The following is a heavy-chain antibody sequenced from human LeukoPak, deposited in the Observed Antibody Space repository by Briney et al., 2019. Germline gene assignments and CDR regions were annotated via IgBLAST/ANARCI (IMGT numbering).Heavy chain of an antibody. CDR3: AKLPQLRYFDWLIDY. V-gene: IGHV3-23*01. D-gene: IGHD3-9*01. Sequence: GGSLRLSCAASGFTFSSYAMSWVRQAPGKGLEWVSAISGSGGSTYYADSVKGRFTIPRDNSKNTLYLQMNSLRAEDTAVYYCAKLPQLRYFDWLIDYWGQGTLVTVSS. J-gene: IGHJ4*02. CDR1: GFTFSSYA. CDR2: ISGSGGST.